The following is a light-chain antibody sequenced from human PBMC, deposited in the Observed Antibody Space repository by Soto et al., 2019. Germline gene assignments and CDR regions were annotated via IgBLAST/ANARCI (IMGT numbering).Light chain of an antibody. Sequence: EIVMTQSPATLSVSPGERATLSFRASQSVSSNLAWYQQKPGQAPRLLIYDVSTRATGIPARFSGSGSGTEFTLTISGLQSEDFAVYYCQQYNNWPGTFGQGTKVDIK. CDR3: QQYNNWPGT. V-gene: IGKV3-15*01. J-gene: IGKJ1*01. CDR1: QSVSSN. CDR2: DVS.